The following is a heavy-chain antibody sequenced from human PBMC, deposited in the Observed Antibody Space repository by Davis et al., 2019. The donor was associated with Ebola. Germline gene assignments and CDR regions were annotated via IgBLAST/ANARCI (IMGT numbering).Heavy chain of an antibody. CDR3: ARAQFPTTSDH. CDR2: ISAYNGNT. V-gene: IGHV1-18*04. Sequence: ASVQVSCKASGYTFTNYGISWVRQAPGHGLEWMGWISAYNGNTNYAQKLQGRVTMTTDTSTNTAYMEVGSLRSDDTAVYYCARAQFPTTSDHWGQGTLVTVSS. CDR1: GYTFTNYG. D-gene: IGHD1-1*01. J-gene: IGHJ4*02.